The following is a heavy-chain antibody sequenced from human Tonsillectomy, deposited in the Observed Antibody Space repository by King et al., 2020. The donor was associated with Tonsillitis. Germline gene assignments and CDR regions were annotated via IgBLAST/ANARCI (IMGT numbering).Heavy chain of an antibody. D-gene: IGHD3-10*01. Sequence: VQLQESGPGLVKPSQTLSLPCTVSGGTISTGGWNWSWIRQLPGKGLEWIGNVYYSGSTYYNPSLKSRVAMSVDTSKNQFSLKLSSVTAADTAIYYCARDVRRYYTSGERSSYYYMDVWGKGTTVTVSS. CDR3: ARDVRRYYTSGERSSYYYMDV. CDR2: VYYSGST. V-gene: IGHV4-31*03. J-gene: IGHJ6*03. CDR1: GGTISTGGWN.